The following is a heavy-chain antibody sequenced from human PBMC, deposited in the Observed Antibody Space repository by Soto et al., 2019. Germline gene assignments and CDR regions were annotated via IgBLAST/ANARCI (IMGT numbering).Heavy chain of an antibody. Sequence: GESLKTPCRTSGYKFPSSWIAWVRQMPGKGLEWMGIIFPSDSDTRYSPSFQGQVTIPADRSTSTVFLQWASLKASDTAVYFCARKDKSGYFNWFDPWGQGTLVTVSS. V-gene: IGHV5-51*01. D-gene: IGHD3-22*01. J-gene: IGHJ5*02. CDR3: ARKDKSGYFNWFDP. CDR1: GYKFPSSW. CDR2: IFPSDSDT.